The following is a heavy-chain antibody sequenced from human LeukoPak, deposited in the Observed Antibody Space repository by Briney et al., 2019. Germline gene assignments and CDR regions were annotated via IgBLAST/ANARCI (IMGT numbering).Heavy chain of an antibody. CDR3: ATDSVLRGMEHAFDI. V-gene: IGHV3-30-3*01. CDR2: ISYDGSNK. Sequence: GGSLRLSCAASGFTFSSYAMHWVRQAPGKGLEWVAVISYDGSNKYYADSVKGRFTISRDNSKNTLYLQMNSLRAEDTAVYYCATDSVLRGMEHAFDIWGQGTMVTVSS. J-gene: IGHJ3*02. CDR1: GFTFSSYA. D-gene: IGHD3-3*01.